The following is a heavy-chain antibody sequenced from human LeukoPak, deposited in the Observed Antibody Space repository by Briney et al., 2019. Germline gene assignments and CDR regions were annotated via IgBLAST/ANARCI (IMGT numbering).Heavy chain of an antibody. Sequence: ASVKVSCKASGFTFTSSAVQWVRQARGQRLEWIGWIVVGSGNTNYAQKFQERVTITRDMSTSTAYTELSSLRSEDTAVYYCAAVPYDSSGYYGYYFDYWGQGTLVTVSS. CDR1: GFTFTSSA. CDR2: IVVGSGNT. V-gene: IGHV1-58*01. J-gene: IGHJ4*02. D-gene: IGHD3-22*01. CDR3: AAVPYDSSGYYGYYFDY.